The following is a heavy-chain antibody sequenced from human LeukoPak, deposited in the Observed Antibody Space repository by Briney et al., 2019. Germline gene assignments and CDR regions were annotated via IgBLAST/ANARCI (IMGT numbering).Heavy chain of an antibody. CDR3: AKDLRHSSSSFDY. V-gene: IGHV3-9*01. Sequence: PGRSLRLSCAASGFTFDDYAMHWVRQAPGKGLGWVSGVSWNSGSIGYADSVKGRLPIYRDHPKNSLYLQRNLRRAETPAWYYGAKDLRHSSSSFDYWGQGTLATVSS. J-gene: IGHJ4*02. CDR1: GFTFDDYA. D-gene: IGHD6-6*01. CDR2: VSWNSGSI.